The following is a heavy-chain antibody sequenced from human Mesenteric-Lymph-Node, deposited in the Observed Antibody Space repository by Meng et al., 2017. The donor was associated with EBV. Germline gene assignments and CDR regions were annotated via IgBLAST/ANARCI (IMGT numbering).Heavy chain of an antibody. J-gene: IGHJ5*02. CDR1: GGSISSGGYS. D-gene: IGHD6-13*01. CDR3: ARCIAAAGTSWFDP. CDR2: IYHSGST. Sequence: PQLQVSRSGLVKPSQTLSLTCAVSGGSISSGGYSWSWIRQPPGKGLEWIGYIYHSGSTYYNPSLKSRVTISVDRSKNQFSLKLSSVTAADTAVYYCARCIAAAGTSWFDPWGQGTLVTVSS. V-gene: IGHV4-30-2*01.